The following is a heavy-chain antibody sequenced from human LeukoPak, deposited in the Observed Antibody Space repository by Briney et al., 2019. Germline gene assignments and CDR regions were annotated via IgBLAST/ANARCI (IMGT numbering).Heavy chain of an antibody. Sequence: PGGSVTFSCAASGFTFSRYWMHWVRHTPEKGLVWVSRINTDETTTDYAGSVKGRFTISRDNAKSTLYLQMNSLRAEDTAEYYCARANDNDGSSAYSQAYW. J-gene: IGHJ2*01. CDR2: INTDETTT. CDR3: ARANDNDGSSAYSQAYW. CDR1: GFTFSRYW. V-gene: IGHV3-74*01. D-gene: IGHD3-22*01.